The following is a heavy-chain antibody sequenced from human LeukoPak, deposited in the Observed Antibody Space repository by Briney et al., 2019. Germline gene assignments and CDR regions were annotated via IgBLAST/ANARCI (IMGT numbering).Heavy chain of an antibody. D-gene: IGHD3-22*01. CDR3: VRLGDSSGYFDY. CDR1: GFTFRSYW. CDR2: IKPAGSDK. V-gene: IGHV3-7*01. J-gene: IGHJ4*02. Sequence: GGSLRLSCEASGFTFRSYWMSWVRQTPGKGLEWVANIKPAGSDKYYVDSVKGRFTISRDNTKNSLYLQMNSLRVEDTAVYYCVRLGDSSGYFDYWGQGNLVTVSS.